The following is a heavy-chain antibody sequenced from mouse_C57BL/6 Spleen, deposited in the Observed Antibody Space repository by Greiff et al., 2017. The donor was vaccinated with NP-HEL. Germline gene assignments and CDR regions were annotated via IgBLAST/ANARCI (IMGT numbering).Heavy chain of an antibody. CDR3: AREGYYDY. Sequence: QVQLQQPGAELVKPGASVKMSCKASGYTFTSSWITWVKQRPGQGLEWIGDIYPGSGSTNYNEKFKGKATLTEDKSSSRAYMQLSSRTSEDSAVYYCAREGYYDYWGQGTTLTVSS. J-gene: IGHJ2*01. D-gene: IGHD2-3*01. CDR1: GYTFTSSW. V-gene: IGHV1-55*01. CDR2: IYPGSGST.